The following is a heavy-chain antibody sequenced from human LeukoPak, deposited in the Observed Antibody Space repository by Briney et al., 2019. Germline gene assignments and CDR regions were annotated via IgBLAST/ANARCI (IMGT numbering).Heavy chain of an antibody. V-gene: IGHV3-30*02. D-gene: IGHD3-3*01. Sequence: GGSLRLSCAASGFTFSSFAMSWVRQAPGKGLEWVAFIRYDGSNKYYADSVKGRFTISRDNSKNTPYLQMNSLRAEDTAVYYCAKERTIFGVVAFDYWGQGTLVTVSS. CDR1: GFTFSSFA. CDR2: IRYDGSNK. J-gene: IGHJ4*02. CDR3: AKERTIFGVVAFDY.